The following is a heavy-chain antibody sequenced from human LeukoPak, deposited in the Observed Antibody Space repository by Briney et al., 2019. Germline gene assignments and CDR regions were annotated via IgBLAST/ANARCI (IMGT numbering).Heavy chain of an antibody. Sequence: GGSLRLSCAASGFTVSSNYMSWVRQAPGMGLEWVSVIYSGGSTYYADSVKGRFTISRDNSKNTLYLQMNSLRAEDAAVYYCARAAQSVYGRGFYYYYGMDVWGQGTTVTVSS. J-gene: IGHJ6*02. CDR2: IYSGGST. CDR3: ARAAQSVYGRGFYYYYGMDV. D-gene: IGHD2-8*01. V-gene: IGHV3-66*01. CDR1: GFTVSSNY.